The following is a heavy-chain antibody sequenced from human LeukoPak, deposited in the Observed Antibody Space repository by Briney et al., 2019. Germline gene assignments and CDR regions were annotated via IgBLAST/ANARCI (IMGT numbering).Heavy chain of an antibody. J-gene: IGHJ3*02. CDR1: GFTFSSYA. CDR2: ISGSGGST. V-gene: IGHV3-23*01. Sequence: PGGSLRLSCAASGFTFSSYAMSWVRQAPGKGLEWVSAISGSGGSTYYADSVKGRFTTSRDNSKNTLYLQMNSLRAEDTAVYYCSHHYGSGSYGTYAFDIWGQGTMVTVSS. D-gene: IGHD3-10*01. CDR3: SHHYGSGSYGTYAFDI.